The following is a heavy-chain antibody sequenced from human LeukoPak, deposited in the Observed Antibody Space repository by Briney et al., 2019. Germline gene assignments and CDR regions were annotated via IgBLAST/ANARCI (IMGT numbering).Heavy chain of an antibody. D-gene: IGHD6-19*01. CDR2: IKQDGSEK. CDR1: GFTFSSYW. J-gene: IGHJ4*02. Sequence: GGSLRLSCAAPGFTFSSYWMSWVRQAPGKGLEWVANIKQDGSEKYYVDSVKGRFTISRDNAKNSLYLQMNSLRAEDTAVYYCARDWLGRPNDYWGQGTLVTVSS. V-gene: IGHV3-7*03. CDR3: ARDWLGRPNDY.